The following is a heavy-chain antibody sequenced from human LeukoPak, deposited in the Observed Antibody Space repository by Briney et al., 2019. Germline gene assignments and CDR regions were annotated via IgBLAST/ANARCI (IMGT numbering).Heavy chain of an antibody. D-gene: IGHD2-21*01. V-gene: IGHV3-11*04. CDR2: ISSSGSTI. CDR1: GFTFSDYY. CDR3: ARDSQSTVIYFYYYYYMDV. Sequence: GGSLRLSCAASGFTFSDYYMSWIRQAPGKGLEWVSYISSSGSTIYYADSVKGRFTISRDNAKNSLYLQMNSLRAEDTAVYYCARDSQSTVIYFYYYYYMDVWGKGTTVTVSS. J-gene: IGHJ6*03.